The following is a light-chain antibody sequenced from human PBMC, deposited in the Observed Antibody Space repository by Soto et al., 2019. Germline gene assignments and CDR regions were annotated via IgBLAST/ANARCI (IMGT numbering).Light chain of an antibody. J-gene: IGKJ5*01. CDR3: QQYSNWPPAIT. Sequence: EIVLTQSPATLSVSPGERATLSCRASQSVGSNLAWFQQKPGQAPRLLIYAASTRATGIPARFSGSGSGTEFTLIISSLQSEDVALYYCQQYSNWPPAITFGQGTRLAIK. CDR1: QSVGSN. CDR2: AAS. V-gene: IGKV3-15*01.